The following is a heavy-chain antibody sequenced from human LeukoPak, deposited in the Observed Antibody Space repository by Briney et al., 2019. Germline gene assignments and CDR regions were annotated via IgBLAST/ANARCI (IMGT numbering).Heavy chain of an antibody. CDR1: GFTISTYA. D-gene: IGHD3-10*02. CDR3: AELGITMIGGV. J-gene: IGHJ6*04. Sequence: GGSLRLSCIASGFTISTYAMTWVRQAPGKGLEWVSTITRGGGSTYYADSVKGRFTISRDNAKNSLYLQMNSLRAEDTAVYYCAELGITMIGGVWGKGTTVTISS. CDR2: ITRGGGST. V-gene: IGHV3-23*01.